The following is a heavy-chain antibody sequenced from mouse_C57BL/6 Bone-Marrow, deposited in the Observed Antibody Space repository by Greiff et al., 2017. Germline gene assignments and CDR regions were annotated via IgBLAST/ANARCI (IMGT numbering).Heavy chain of an antibody. Sequence: VQLQQSGAELVKPGASVKISCKASGYAFSSYWMNWVKQRPGKGLEWIGQIYPGDGDTNYNGKFKGKATLTADKSSSTAYMQLSSLTSEDSAVYFCAREWDGYYWFAYWGQGTLVTVSA. CDR3: AREWDGYYWFAY. V-gene: IGHV1-80*01. CDR1: GYAFSSYW. CDR2: IYPGDGDT. D-gene: IGHD2-3*01. J-gene: IGHJ3*01.